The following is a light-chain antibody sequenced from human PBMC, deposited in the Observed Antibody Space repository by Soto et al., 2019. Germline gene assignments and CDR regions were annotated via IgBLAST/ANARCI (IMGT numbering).Light chain of an antibody. CDR2: AAS. CDR1: QGIRNY. J-gene: IGKJ1*01. Sequence: DIQMTQSPSSLSASVGDRVTIACRASQGIRNYLAWYQQKPGKVPKLLIYAASTLHSGVPSRFSGSGSGTDFTLTISSLQPEDFATYYCQQSYSTPRTFGQGTKVDIK. V-gene: IGKV1-27*01. CDR3: QQSYSTPRT.